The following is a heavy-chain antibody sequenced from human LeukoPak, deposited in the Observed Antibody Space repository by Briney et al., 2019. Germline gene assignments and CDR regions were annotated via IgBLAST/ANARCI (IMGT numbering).Heavy chain of an antibody. Sequence: PGGSLRLSCTPSAFTFVVDAISWVRQAPGKGLEWVALIRIKAYAGTTEYAASVKGRFTISRDDSTRIAYLKMNSLKTEDTAVYYCTRDLEGSGTAEYFHHWGQGTLVTVSS. CDR1: AFTFVVDA. CDR2: IRIKAYAGTT. CDR3: TRDLEGSGTAEYFHH. D-gene: IGHD3-10*01. J-gene: IGHJ1*01. V-gene: IGHV3-49*04.